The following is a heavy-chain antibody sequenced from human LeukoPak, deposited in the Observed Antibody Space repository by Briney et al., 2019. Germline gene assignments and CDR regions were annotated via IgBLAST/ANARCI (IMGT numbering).Heavy chain of an antibody. CDR3: AKDIGPSVGATSH. D-gene: IGHD1-26*01. Sequence: GGSLRLSCAASEFSVGSNYMTWVRQAPGKGLEWVSGISWNSGSIGYADSVKGRFTISRDNAKNSLYLQMNSLRAEDTALYYCAKDIGPSVGATSHWGQGTLVTVSS. CDR2: ISWNSGSI. CDR1: EFSVGSNY. J-gene: IGHJ4*02. V-gene: IGHV3-9*01.